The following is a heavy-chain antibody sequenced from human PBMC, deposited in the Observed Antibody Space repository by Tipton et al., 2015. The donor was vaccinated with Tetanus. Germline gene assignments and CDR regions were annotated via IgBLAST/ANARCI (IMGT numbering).Heavy chain of an antibody. J-gene: IGHJ6*02. CDR3: ARDGGNYFYYGMNV. Sequence: TLSLTCNVSGGSITKDYWSWIRQSPGKTLEWIGYISHSGSPNYNPSLKSRATVSVDTSKNQFSLDLTSVTAADTAMYYCARDGGNYFYYGMNVWGQGAAVTVSS. CDR2: ISHSGSP. V-gene: IGHV4-59*12. CDR1: GGSITKDY.